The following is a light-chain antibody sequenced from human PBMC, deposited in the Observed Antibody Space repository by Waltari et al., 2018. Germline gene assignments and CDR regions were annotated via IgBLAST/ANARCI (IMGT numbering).Light chain of an antibody. V-gene: IGKV3-20*01. CDR2: GAS. Sequence: EIVLTHSPGSLSSSPGERVTLSCRASQRFSRALAWYQQKPGQAPRLLIFGASNRATGIPDRFSGSGSGTDFSLTISRLEPEDFAVYYCQHYVRLPATFGRGTKVEIK. CDR1: QRFSRA. CDR3: QHYVRLPAT. J-gene: IGKJ1*01.